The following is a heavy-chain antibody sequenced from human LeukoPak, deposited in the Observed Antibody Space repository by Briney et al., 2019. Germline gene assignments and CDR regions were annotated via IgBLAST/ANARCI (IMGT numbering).Heavy chain of an antibody. Sequence: PSETLSLTCSVSGGSISSYYWSWIRQPPGKGLEWIGCIYDSGSTNYKSPLKSRVTMSGDTSKNQISLNLSSVTAADTAVYYCARHAESGYDRFDHWGQGTLVTVSS. CDR3: ARHAESGYDRFDH. CDR2: IYDSGST. V-gene: IGHV4-59*08. D-gene: IGHD5-12*01. CDR1: GGSISSYY. J-gene: IGHJ4*02.